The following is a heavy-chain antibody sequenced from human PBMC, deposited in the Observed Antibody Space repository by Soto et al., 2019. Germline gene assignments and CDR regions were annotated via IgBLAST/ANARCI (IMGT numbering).Heavy chain of an antibody. Sequence: SETLSLTCTVSGDSISGSYYYWGWIRQSPGKGLEWIASIFYSGSTYYNPSLKSRVTISEDTSKSQFSLKVNSMTAADTAVYYCARYRREAVAGYTLDNWGQGILVTVSS. J-gene: IGHJ4*02. CDR3: ARYRREAVAGYTLDN. D-gene: IGHD6-13*01. CDR2: IFYSGST. V-gene: IGHV4-39*07. CDR1: GDSISGSYYY.